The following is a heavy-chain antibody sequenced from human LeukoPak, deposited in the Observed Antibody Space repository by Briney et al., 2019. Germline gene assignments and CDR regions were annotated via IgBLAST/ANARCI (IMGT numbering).Heavy chain of an antibody. V-gene: IGHV4-38-2*01. J-gene: IGHJ4*02. CDR2: IYHSGST. Sequence: SETLSLTCAVSGYSISSGYYWGWIRQPPGKGLEWIGSIYHSGSTYYNPSLKGRVTISVDTSKNQFSLKLSSVTAADTAVYYCARHPTHYDFWSGSVDYFDYWGQGTLVTVSS. CDR1: GYSISSGYY. CDR3: ARHPTHYDFWSGSVDYFDY. D-gene: IGHD3-3*01.